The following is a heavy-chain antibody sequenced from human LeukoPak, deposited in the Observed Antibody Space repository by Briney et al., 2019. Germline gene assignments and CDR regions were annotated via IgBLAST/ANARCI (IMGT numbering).Heavy chain of an antibody. V-gene: IGHV5-51*01. CDR3: ALQSSPSYYFDY. J-gene: IGHJ4*02. CDR2: IYPGDSDT. CDR1: GCIFTSYW. D-gene: IGHD3-16*02. Sequence: GGALKISWKGSGCIFTSYWIGWGRQMPGKGLEGRGIIYPGDSDTTYSPSFQGQVTISADKSISTAYLQWSSLKASDTAMYYCALQSSPSYYFDYWGQGTLVTVSS.